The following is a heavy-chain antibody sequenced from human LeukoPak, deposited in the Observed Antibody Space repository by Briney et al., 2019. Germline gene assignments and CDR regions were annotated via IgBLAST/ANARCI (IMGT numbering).Heavy chain of an antibody. CDR2: ISAYNGNT. CDR1: GYTFTSYG. Sequence: ASVKVSCKASGYTFTSYGISWVRQAPGQVLGWMGWISAYNGNTNYAQKLQGRVTMTTDTSTSTAYMELRSLRSDDTAVYYCARVPPRLFQLDPWGQGTLVTVSS. CDR3: ARVPPRLFQLDP. D-gene: IGHD3-3*01. J-gene: IGHJ5*02. V-gene: IGHV1-18*01.